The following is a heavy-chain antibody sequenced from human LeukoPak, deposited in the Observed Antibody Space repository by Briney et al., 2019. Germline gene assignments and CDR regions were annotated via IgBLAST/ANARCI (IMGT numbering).Heavy chain of an antibody. CDR1: GGSISSYY. CDR2: IYYSGST. Sequence: SETLSLTCTVSGGSISSYYWSWIRQPPGEGLEWIGYIYYSGSTNYNPSLKSRVTISVDTSKNQFSLNLSSVTAADTAVYYCARYSSGWRSFDIWGQGTMVTVSS. D-gene: IGHD6-19*01. V-gene: IGHV4-59*01. J-gene: IGHJ3*02. CDR3: ARYSSGWRSFDI.